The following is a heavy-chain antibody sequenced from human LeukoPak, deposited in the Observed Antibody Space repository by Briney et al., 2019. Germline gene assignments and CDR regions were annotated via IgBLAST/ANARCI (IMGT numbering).Heavy chain of an antibody. CDR2: IYYGGST. CDR3: ARREEYYFGSGSYDNWFDP. J-gene: IGHJ5*02. CDR1: GDSVRSYY. D-gene: IGHD3-10*01. V-gene: IGHV4-59*08. Sequence: KSSETLSLTCSVSGDSVRSYYWSWIRQSPGKGLEWIGNIYYGGSTNYNPSLRSRLSISIDTSKNQLSFRLNTVTAADTAFYYGARREEYYFGSGSYDNWFDPWGQGTPVTVSS.